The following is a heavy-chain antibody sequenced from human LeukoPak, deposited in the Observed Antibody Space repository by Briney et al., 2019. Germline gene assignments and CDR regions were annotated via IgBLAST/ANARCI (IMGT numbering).Heavy chain of an antibody. D-gene: IGHD6-19*01. Sequence: GRSLRLSCAASGFTFSSYGMHWVRQAPGKGLEWVAVISYDGSNKYYADSVKGRFTTSRDNSKNTLYLQMNSLRAEDTAVYYCAKDAPREAGWDYWGQGTLVTVSS. J-gene: IGHJ4*02. CDR3: AKDAPREAGWDY. CDR1: GFTFSSYG. CDR2: ISYDGSNK. V-gene: IGHV3-30*18.